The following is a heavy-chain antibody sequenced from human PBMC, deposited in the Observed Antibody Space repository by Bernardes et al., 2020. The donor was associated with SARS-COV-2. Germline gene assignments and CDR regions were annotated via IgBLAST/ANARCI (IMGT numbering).Heavy chain of an antibody. CDR2: IWYDGSNK. CDR3: FGQLAPHYYYGMDV. D-gene: IGHD2-2*01. Sequence: GGSLRVSCAASGFTFSSYGMHWVRQAPGKGLEWVAVIWYDGSNKYYADSVKGRFTISRDNSKNTLYLQMNSLRAEDTAVYYCFGQLAPHYYYGMDVWGQGTTVTVSS. V-gene: IGHV3-33*01. CDR1: GFTFSSYG. J-gene: IGHJ6*02.